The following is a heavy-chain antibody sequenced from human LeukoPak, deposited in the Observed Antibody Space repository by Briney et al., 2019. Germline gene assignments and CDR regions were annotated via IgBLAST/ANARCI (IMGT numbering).Heavy chain of an antibody. CDR1: GGSISSGSYY. Sequence: SETLSLTCTASGGSISSGSYYWSWIRQPAGKGLEWIGRIYTSGSTNYNPSLKSRVTISVGTSKNQFSLKLSSVAAADTAVYYCARVRRVRGCSGGSCYSEFDYWGQGTLVTVSS. CDR2: IYTSGST. CDR3: ARVRRVRGCSGGSCYSEFDY. J-gene: IGHJ4*02. V-gene: IGHV4-61*02. D-gene: IGHD2-15*01.